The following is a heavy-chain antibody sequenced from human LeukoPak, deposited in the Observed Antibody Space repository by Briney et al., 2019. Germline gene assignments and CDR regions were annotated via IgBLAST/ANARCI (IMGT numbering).Heavy chain of an antibody. J-gene: IGHJ6*03. CDR2: ISWNSGSI. CDR1: GFTFDDYA. CDR3: AKGARGTYYHYMDV. Sequence: GGSLRLSCAASGFTFDDYAMHWVRQAPGKGLEWVSGISWNSGSIGYADSVKGRFTIFRDNAKNSLYLQMNSLRAEDMALYYCAKGARGTYYHYMDVWGKGTTVTVSS. D-gene: IGHD3-10*01. V-gene: IGHV3-9*03.